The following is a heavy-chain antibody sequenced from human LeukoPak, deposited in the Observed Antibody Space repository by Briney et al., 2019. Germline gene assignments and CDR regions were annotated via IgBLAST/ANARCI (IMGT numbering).Heavy chain of an antibody. D-gene: IGHD5-24*01. CDR3: AVEMATIPNWFDP. V-gene: IGHV1-69*05. CDR2: IIPIFGTA. Sequence: SVKVSCKASGGTFSSYAISWVRQAPGQGLEWMGGIIPIFGTANYAQKFQGRVTITTDESTSTAYMGLSSLRSEDTAVYYCAVEMATIPNWFDPWGQGTLVTVSS. CDR1: GGTFSSYA. J-gene: IGHJ5*02.